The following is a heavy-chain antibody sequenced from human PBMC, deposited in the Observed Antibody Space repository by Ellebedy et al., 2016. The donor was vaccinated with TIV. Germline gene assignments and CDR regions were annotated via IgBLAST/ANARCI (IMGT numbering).Heavy chain of an antibody. CDR3: AKDRTPGDGYWVFDN. CDR1: GFTFSNFA. V-gene: IGHV3-23*01. CDR2: IVGSGA. Sequence: GESLKISCAASGFTFSNFAMSWVRQAPGKGLEWVSGIVGSGAQKYADSVKGRFTISRDNSKRTVDLQMNSLRAEDTAVYFCAKDRTPGDGYWVFDNWGQGTLVSVSS. D-gene: IGHD5-18*01. J-gene: IGHJ4*02.